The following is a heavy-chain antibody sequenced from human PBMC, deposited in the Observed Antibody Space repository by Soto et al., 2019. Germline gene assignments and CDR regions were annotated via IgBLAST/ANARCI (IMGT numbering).Heavy chain of an antibody. D-gene: IGHD3-9*01. J-gene: IGHJ4*02. CDR3: ARDPRGDILTGYQDY. CDR1: GFTFSSYG. V-gene: IGHV3-33*01. CDR2: IWYDGSNK. Sequence: QVQLVESGGGVVQPGRSLRLTCAASGFTFSSYGMHWVRQAPGKGLEWVAVIWYDGSNKYYADSVKGRFTISRDNSKNTLYLQMNSLRAEDTAVYYCARDPRGDILTGYQDYWGQGTLVTVSS.